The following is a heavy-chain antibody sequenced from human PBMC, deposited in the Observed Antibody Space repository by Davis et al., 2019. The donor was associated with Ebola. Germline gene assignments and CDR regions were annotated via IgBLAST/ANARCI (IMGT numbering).Heavy chain of an antibody. CDR1: GFTFSSYG. J-gene: IGHJ4*02. CDR2: IRYDGSNK. V-gene: IGHV3-30*02. D-gene: IGHD4/OR15-4a*01. Sequence: GESLKISCAASGFTFSSYGMHWVRQAPGKGLEWAAFIRYDGSNKYYADSVKGRFTISRDNSKNTLYLQMNSLRAEDTAVYYCAKDRLWPTAFDYWGQGTLVTVSS. CDR3: AKDRLWPTAFDY.